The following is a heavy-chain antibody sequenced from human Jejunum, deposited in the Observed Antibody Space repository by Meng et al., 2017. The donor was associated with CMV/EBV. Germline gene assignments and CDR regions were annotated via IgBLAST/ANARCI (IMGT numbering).Heavy chain of an antibody. CDR2: ISSSGNT. CDR1: GDSINNHF. J-gene: IGHJ4*02. Sequence: HRQQPAPGLVRPSWTRSPPCIFSGDSINNHFWSWIRQPAGKKLEWIGRISSSGNTNYTPSFKSRVIMSLDTSNNQFFLKLTSVTAADTALYYCARGESRGYYYFDYWGQGILVTVSS. V-gene: IGHV4-4*07. D-gene: IGHD3-22*01. CDR3: ARGESRGYYYFDY.